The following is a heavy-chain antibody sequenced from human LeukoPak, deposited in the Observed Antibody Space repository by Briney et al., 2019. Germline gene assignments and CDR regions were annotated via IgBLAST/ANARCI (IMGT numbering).Heavy chain of an antibody. Sequence: PGGTLRLSCAASGFTFSNYNMNWVRQAPGKGLEWVSSISSSSSYIYYADSVKGRFTISRDNAKNSLYLQMNSLRAEDTAVYYCARLMGDYVWGSYRTYDAFDIWGQGTMVTVSS. CDR1: GFTFSNYN. D-gene: IGHD3-16*02. J-gene: IGHJ3*02. V-gene: IGHV3-21*01. CDR2: ISSSSSYI. CDR3: ARLMGDYVWGSYRTYDAFDI.